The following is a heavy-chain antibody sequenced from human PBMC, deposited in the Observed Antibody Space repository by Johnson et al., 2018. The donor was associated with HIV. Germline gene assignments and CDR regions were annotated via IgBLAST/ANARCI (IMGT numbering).Heavy chain of an antibody. CDR2: ISYDGTNK. V-gene: IGHV3-30*01. D-gene: IGHD6-13*01. J-gene: IGHJ3*01. CDR1: GFTFSSYA. CDR3: AREATYSSSWYHYFFDL. Sequence: QVQLVESGGGLVQPGKSLRLSCAASGFTFSSYAMHWVRQAPGKGLEWVALISYDGTNKYYADSVKGRFTISRDNSKNTLDLQMNSLRAEETAVYYCAREATYSSSWYHYFFDLWGRGTMVTVSS.